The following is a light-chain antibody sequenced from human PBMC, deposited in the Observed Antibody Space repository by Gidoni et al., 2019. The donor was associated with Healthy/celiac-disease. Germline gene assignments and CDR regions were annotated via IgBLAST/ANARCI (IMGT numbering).Light chain of an antibody. J-gene: IGKJ4*01. CDR3: QQYYSTQT. V-gene: IGKV4-1*01. CDR2: WAS. CDR1: QSVLYSSNNKNY. Sequence: DIVMTQSPDSLAVSLGERATINCKSSQSVLYSSNNKNYLAWYQQKPGQPPKLLSYWASTPESGVPDRFSGSGSGTDFTLTISSLQAEDVAVYYCQQYYSTQTFGGGTKVEIK.